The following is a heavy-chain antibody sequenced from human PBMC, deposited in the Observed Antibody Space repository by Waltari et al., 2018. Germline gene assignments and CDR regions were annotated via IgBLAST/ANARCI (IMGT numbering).Heavy chain of an antibody. J-gene: IGHJ6*03. Sequence: QVQLHESGPGLVKPSETLSLTCTVSGGSPSTYYWSWVRQSPGKGLEWIGYIHYSGSSVYNPSLRSRVAISLDTPNNQFSLRLRSVTAADAAIYYCARADTSTSYFYYYMDVWGKGTTVTVSS. D-gene: IGHD1-26*01. CDR1: GGSPSTYY. CDR3: ARADTSTSYFYYYMDV. CDR2: IHYSGSS. V-gene: IGHV4-59*01.